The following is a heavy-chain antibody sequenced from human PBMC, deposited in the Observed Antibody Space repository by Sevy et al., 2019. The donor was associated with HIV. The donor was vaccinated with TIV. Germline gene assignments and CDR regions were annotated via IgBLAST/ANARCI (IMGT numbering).Heavy chain of an antibody. J-gene: IGHJ4*02. CDR2: ISSNGGST. CDR3: LRDLLRPLVVPGASFDH. CDR1: GFTFSYYG. Sequence: GGSLRLSCSASGFTFSYYGMYWVRQAPGKGLQYVSGISSNGGSTDYADSVKGRFTISRENSKNTLYLQMSSLRPEDTAVYYCLRDLLRPLVVPGASFDHWGQGTLVTVSS. V-gene: IGHV3-64D*06. D-gene: IGHD2-2*01.